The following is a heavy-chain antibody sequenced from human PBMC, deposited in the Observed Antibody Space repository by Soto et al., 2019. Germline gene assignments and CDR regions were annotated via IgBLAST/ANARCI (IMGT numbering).Heavy chain of an antibody. CDR2: ISAYNGNT. J-gene: IGHJ3*01. D-gene: IGHD3-10*01. V-gene: IGHV1-18*01. CDR1: GYTCTSYG. Sequence: GASVKVSCKASGYTCTSYGISWVRQAPGQGLEWMGWISAYNGNTNYAQKLQGRVTMTTGTSTSTAYMELRSLRSDDTAVYYCAREEEVLLWFGEPRGNFDAFDLWGQGTMVTVSS. CDR3: AREEEVLLWFGEPRGNFDAFDL.